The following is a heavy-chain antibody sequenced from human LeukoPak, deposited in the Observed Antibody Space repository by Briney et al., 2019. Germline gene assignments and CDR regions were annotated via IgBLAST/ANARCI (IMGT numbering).Heavy chain of an antibody. CDR1: GVSIRSNY. D-gene: IGHD3-10*01. CDR3: ARGGVPYYYYYYGMDV. CDR2: IYYTGST. J-gene: IGHJ6*02. Sequence: SETLSLTCTVSGVSIRSNYWNWVRQPPGKGLEWAGYIYYTGSTKYNPSLKSRVTISVDTSKNQFSLKLSSVTAADTAVYYCARGGVPYYYYYYGMDVWGQGTTVTVSS. V-gene: IGHV4-59*01.